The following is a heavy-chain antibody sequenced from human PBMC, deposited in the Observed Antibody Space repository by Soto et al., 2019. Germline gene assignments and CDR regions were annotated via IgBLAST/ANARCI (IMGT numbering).Heavy chain of an antibody. CDR3: ATGYCSGGSCSVSMDV. CDR2: FDPEDGET. D-gene: IGHD2-15*01. V-gene: IGHV1-24*01. CDR1: GYTLTGFS. Sequence: QAQLVQSGAEVKKPGASVKVSCKVSGYTLTGFSMHWVRQAPGKGLEWMGGFDPEDGETSYAQKLQGRVNMTDNTSTDTAYQELSSLRSEDTAVYYCATGYCSGGSCSVSMDVGGKGTTVTVSS. J-gene: IGHJ6*04.